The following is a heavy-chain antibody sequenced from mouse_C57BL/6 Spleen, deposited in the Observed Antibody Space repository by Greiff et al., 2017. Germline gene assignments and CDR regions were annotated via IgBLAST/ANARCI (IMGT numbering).Heavy chain of an antibody. CDR3: ARGGIYYDYDEAWFAY. J-gene: IGHJ3*01. D-gene: IGHD2-4*01. V-gene: IGHV1-80*01. CDR2: IYPGDGDT. CDR1: GYAFSSYW. Sequence: VKLMESGAELVKPGASVKISCKASGYAFSSYWMNWVKQRPGKGLEWIGQIYPGDGDTNYNGKFKGKATLTADKSSSTAYMQLSSLTSEDSAVYFCARGGIYYDYDEAWFAYWGQGTLVTVSA.